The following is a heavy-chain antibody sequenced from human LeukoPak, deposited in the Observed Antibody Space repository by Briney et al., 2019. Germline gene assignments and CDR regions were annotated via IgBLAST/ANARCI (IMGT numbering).Heavy chain of an antibody. CDR1: GFTLSSYS. Sequence: KAGGSLRLSCAASGFTLSSYSMNWVRQAPGKGLEWVGRIKSKTDGGTTDYAAPVKGRFTISRDDSKNTLSLQMNSLKTEDTAVYYCATYYYDSSGPLDAFDIWGQGTMVTVSS. V-gene: IGHV3-15*01. CDR2: IKSKTDGGTT. J-gene: IGHJ3*02. CDR3: ATYYYDSSGPLDAFDI. D-gene: IGHD3-22*01.